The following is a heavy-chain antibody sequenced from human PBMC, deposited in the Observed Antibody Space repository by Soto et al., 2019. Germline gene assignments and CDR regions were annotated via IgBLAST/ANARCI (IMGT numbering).Heavy chain of an antibody. CDR3: ASDRDLLDTTWFDP. J-gene: IGHJ5*02. Sequence: TLSLTCTVSGGSISSGDYYWSWIRQPPGKGLEWIGYIYYSGSTYYNPSLKSRVTISVDTSKNQFSLKLSSVHAADTAVYYSASDRDLLDTTWFDPWGKGTLVTVSS. V-gene: IGHV4-30-4*01. CDR2: IYYSGST. D-gene: IGHD3-10*01. CDR1: GGSISSGDYY.